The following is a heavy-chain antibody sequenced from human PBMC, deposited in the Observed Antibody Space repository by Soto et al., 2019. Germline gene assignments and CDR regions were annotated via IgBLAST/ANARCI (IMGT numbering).Heavy chain of an antibody. D-gene: IGHD3-9*01. J-gene: IGHJ6*03. CDR1: GFTFSSYA. CDR3: AKNYDILTGYTNYYYYYMYV. CDR2: ISGSGGST. Sequence: EVQLLESGGGLVRSGGSLRLSCAASGFTFSSYAMSWVRQAPGKGLEWVSAISGSGGSTYYADSVKGRFTISRDNSKTTLYLQMNSLRAEDTAVYYCAKNYDILTGYTNYYYYYMYVWGKGTTVTVSS. V-gene: IGHV3-23*01.